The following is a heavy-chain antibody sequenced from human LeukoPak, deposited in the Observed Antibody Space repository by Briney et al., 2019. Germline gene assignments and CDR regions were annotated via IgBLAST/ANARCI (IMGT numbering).Heavy chain of an antibody. CDR3: ARGGTTVTPGLLWFDP. D-gene: IGHD4-17*01. V-gene: IGHV4-4*02. CDR1: GGSISGTNW. J-gene: IGHJ5*02. Sequence: PSGTLSLTCGVSGGSISGTNWWSWVRQPPGQGLEWIGYIYYSGSTKYNPSPKSRVTISVDTSKNQFSLKLSSVTAADTAVYYCARGGTTVTPGLLWFDPWGQGTLVTVSS. CDR2: IYYSGST.